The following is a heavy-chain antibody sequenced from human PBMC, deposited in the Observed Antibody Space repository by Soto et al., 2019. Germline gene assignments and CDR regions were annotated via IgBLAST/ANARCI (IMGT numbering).Heavy chain of an antibody. CDR1: GGSISRYY. J-gene: IGHJ5*02. V-gene: IGHV4-59*08. Sequence: PSETLSLTCTVSGGSISRYYWSWLRQPPGKGLEWIGYIYYSGSATYNASLESRVTISIDTSKNQFSLRLRSVTTADTAVYYCARQISNWFDPWGQGTLVTVYS. CDR2: IYYSGSA. CDR3: ARQISNWFDP. D-gene: IGHD2-15*01.